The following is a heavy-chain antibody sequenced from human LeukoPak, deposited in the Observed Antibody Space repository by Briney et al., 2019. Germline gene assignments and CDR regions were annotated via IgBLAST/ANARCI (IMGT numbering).Heavy chain of an antibody. D-gene: IGHD6-13*01. Sequence: SETLSLTCTVSDDSISDYYRGWIRQPPGKGLEWIGYFHNSGTSTYSPSLKSRVTISEDTSKNQFSLKLTSVTAADTAVYYCARHSAHSSTNDAFDIWGQGTLVTVSS. J-gene: IGHJ3*02. CDR2: FHNSGTS. CDR1: DDSISDYY. V-gene: IGHV4-59*01. CDR3: ARHSAHSSTNDAFDI.